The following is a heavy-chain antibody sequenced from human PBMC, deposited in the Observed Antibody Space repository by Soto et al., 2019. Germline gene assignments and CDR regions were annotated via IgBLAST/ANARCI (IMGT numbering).Heavy chain of an antibody. CDR3: ARSRHTSWARKATLLDY. CDR2: INHSGST. V-gene: IGHV4-34*01. Sequence: SETLSLTCAVYGGSFSGYYWSWIRQPPGKGLEWIGEINHSGSTNYNPSLKSRVTISVDTSKNQFSLKLSSVTAADTAVYYCARSRHTSWARKATLLDYWGQGTLVTVSS. CDR1: GGSFSGYY. D-gene: IGHD2-15*01. J-gene: IGHJ4*02.